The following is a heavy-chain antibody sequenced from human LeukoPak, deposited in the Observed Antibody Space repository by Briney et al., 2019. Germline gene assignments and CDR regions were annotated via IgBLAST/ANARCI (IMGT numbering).Heavy chain of an antibody. V-gene: IGHV1-69*13. CDR1: GGTFSSYA. D-gene: IGHD5-24*01. CDR3: ARAWRDGYPGWGFDY. Sequence: SVKVSCKASGGTFSSYAISWVRQAPGQGLEWMGGIIPIFGTANYAQKFQGRVTVTADESTSTAYMELSSLRSEDTAVYYCARAWRDGYPGWGFDYWGQGTLVTVSS. CDR2: IIPIFGTA. J-gene: IGHJ4*02.